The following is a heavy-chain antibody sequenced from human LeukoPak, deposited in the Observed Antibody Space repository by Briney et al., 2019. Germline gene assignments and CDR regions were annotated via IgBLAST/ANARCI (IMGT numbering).Heavy chain of an antibody. D-gene: IGHD2-2*01. CDR2: IIPIFGTA. Sequence: SAKVSCKASGGTFSSYAISWVRQAPGQGLEWMGGIIPIFGTANYAQKFQGRVTITTDESTSTAYMELSSLRSEDTAVYYCARFVLVPAALDYWGQGTLVTVSS. CDR1: GGTFSSYA. CDR3: ARFVLVPAALDY. J-gene: IGHJ4*02. V-gene: IGHV1-69*05.